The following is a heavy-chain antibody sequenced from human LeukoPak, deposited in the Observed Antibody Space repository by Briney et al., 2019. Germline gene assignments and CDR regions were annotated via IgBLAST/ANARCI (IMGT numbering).Heavy chain of an antibody. Sequence: GSLRLSCAASGFTFRAYAMTWVRQAPGKGLEWVAVISYDGSNKYYADSVKGRFTISRDNSKNTLYLQMNSLRAEDTAVYYCASGYSSGWSFDYWGQGTLVTVSS. D-gene: IGHD6-19*01. J-gene: IGHJ4*02. V-gene: IGHV3-30-3*01. CDR2: ISYDGSNK. CDR1: GFTFRAYA. CDR3: ASGYSSGWSFDY.